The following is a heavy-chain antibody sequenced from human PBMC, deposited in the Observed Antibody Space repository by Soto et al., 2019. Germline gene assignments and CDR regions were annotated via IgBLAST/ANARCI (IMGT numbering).Heavy chain of an antibody. CDR2: ISAYNGNT. D-gene: IGHD2-2*01. CDR1: GYTFTNYG. Sequence: GASVKVSCKASGYTFTNYGISWVRQAPGQGLEWMGWISAYNGNTDYAQKLQGRVTMTTDTSTSTAYMELRSLGSDDTAVYYCARVGEYCSSTSCFDYWGQGTLVTVSS. J-gene: IGHJ4*02. CDR3: ARVGEYCSSTSCFDY. V-gene: IGHV1-18*01.